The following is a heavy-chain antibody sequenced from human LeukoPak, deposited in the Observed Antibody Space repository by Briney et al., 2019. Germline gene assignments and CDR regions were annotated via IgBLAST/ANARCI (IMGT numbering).Heavy chain of an antibody. CDR3: ASLQRNYDSSGYYVVSFDY. J-gene: IGHJ4*02. V-gene: IGHV4-38-2*02. D-gene: IGHD3-22*01. CDR2: IYHSGST. CDR1: GYSIISVYY. Sequence: SETLSLTCTVSGYSIISVYYWGWIRQPPGKGLEWIGSIYHSGSTYYNPSLKSRVTISVDTSKNQFSLKLSSVTAADTAVYYCASLQRNYDSSGYYVVSFDYWGQGTLVTVSS.